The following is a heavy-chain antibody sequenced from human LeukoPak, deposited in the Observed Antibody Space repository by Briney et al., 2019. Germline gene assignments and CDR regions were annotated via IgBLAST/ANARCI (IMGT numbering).Heavy chain of an antibody. V-gene: IGHV3-30*04. CDR2: ISYDGSNK. D-gene: IGHD3-9*01. J-gene: IGHJ3*02. CDR1: GFTFSSYA. CDR3: ATEIPNYDTHAFDI. Sequence: GGSLRLSCAASGFTFSSYAMHWVRQAPGKGLEWVAVISYDGSNKYYADSVKGRFTISRDNSKNTLYLQMNSLRAEDTAVYYCATEIPNYDTHAFDIWGQGTMVTVSS.